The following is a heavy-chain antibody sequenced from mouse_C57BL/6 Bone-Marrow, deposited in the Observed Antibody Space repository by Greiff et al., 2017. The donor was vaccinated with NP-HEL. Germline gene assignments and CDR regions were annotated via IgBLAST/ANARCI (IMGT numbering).Heavy chain of an antibody. CDR3: ARLTTVVGTRYFDV. D-gene: IGHD1-1*01. CDR2: IYPRSGNT. Sequence: VQLQQSGAELARPGASVKLSCKASGYTFTSYGISWVKQRTGQGLEWIGEIYPRSGNTYYNEKFKGKATLTANKSSSTAYMELRSLTSEDSAVYFCARLTTVVGTRYFDVWGTGTTVTVSS. J-gene: IGHJ1*03. V-gene: IGHV1-81*01. CDR1: GYTFTSYG.